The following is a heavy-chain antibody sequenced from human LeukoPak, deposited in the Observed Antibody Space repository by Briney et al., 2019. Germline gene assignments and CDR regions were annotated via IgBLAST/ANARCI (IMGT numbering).Heavy chain of an antibody. CDR3: AKAANYYDSSGYFH. D-gene: IGHD3-22*01. V-gene: IGHV3-23*01. J-gene: IGHJ4*02. CDR2: ISGSGGST. Sequence: QPGGSLRLSCVASEFTVSSSYMSWVRQAPGKGLEWVSAISGSGGSTYYADSVKGRFTISRDNSKNTLYLQMNSLRAEDTAVYYCAKAANYYDSSGYFHWGQGTLVTVSS. CDR1: EFTVSSSY.